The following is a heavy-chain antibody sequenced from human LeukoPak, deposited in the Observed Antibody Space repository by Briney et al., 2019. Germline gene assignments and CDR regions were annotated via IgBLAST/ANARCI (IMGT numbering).Heavy chain of an antibody. J-gene: IGHJ4*02. CDR2: ISSSSSYI. V-gene: IGHV3-21*01. D-gene: IGHD3-10*01. Sequence: GGSLRLSCAASGFTFSSYSMNWVRQAPGKGLEWVSSISSSSSYIYYADSVKGRFTISRDNAKNSLYLQMNSLRAEDTAVYYCVSWDYGSGSYYNGDNQPIDYWGQGTLVTVSS. CDR3: VSWDYGSGSYYNGDNQPIDY. CDR1: GFTFSSYS.